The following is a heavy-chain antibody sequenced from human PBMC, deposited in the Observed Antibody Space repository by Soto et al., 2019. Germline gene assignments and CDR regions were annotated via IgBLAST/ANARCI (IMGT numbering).Heavy chain of an antibody. CDR1: GGSISSSSYY. CDR2: MYDSGST. D-gene: IGHD4-17*01. J-gene: IGHJ4*02. CDR3: ARNYGDYVLDY. V-gene: IGHV4-39*01. Sequence: QLQLQESGPGLVKPSETLSLTCTVSGGSISSSSYYWGWIRQPPGKGLEWIGSMYDSGSTYYNPSLKSRVPISVDTSKNQISLKLSFVTAADTAVYYCARNYGDYVLDYWGQGTLVTVSS.